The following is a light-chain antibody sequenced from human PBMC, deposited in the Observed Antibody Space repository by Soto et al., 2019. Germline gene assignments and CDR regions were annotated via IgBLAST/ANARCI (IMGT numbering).Light chain of an antibody. V-gene: IGLV2-14*03. Sequence: QSALTQPASVSGSPGQSITISCTGTSSDIGAYNYVSWYQQHPGKAPKLMIYDVNNRPSGVSNRFSGSKSGNTASLTISGLQAEDEADYYCTSCTTSTTMIFGGGTKVTVL. CDR2: DVN. J-gene: IGLJ2*01. CDR1: SSDIGAYNY. CDR3: TSCTTSTTMI.